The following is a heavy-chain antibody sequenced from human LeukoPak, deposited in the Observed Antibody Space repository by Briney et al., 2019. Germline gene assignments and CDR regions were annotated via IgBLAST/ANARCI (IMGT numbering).Heavy chain of an antibody. V-gene: IGHV4-30-4*01. J-gene: IGHJ4*02. CDR1: GGSISSSDYY. D-gene: IGHD5-12*01. CDR2: IYYSGST. CDR3: ARGYSGNPAHY. Sequence: PSETLSLTCIVSGGSISSSDYYWSWIRQPPGKGLEWIGYIYYSGSTYYNPSLKSRVTISVDTSKNQFSLKLNSVTAADTAVYFCARGYSGNPAHYWGQGTLVTVSS.